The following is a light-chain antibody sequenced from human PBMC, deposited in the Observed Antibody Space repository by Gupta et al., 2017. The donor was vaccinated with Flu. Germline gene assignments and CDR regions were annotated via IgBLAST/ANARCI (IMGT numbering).Light chain of an antibody. J-gene: IGKJ1*01. CDR3: LQDGYSPWT. CDR1: QSVRCTY. Sequence: GTLCVSAWVSSTPTRSVRQSVRCTYLDWNLQKPGQSPRLLIYWASNRATGIPDRFSGSESGTDFTLTISRLEAEDFAVYYCLQDGYSPWTFGQGTRVEIK. CDR2: WAS. V-gene: IGKV3-20*01.